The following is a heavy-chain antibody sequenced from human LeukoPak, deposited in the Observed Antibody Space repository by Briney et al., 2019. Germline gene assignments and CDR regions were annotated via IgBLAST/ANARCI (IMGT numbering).Heavy chain of an antibody. V-gene: IGHV1-3*01. CDR3: ARAGDIFTGYYPSHYNWFDP. Sequence: GTSVKVSCKASGYTFTSYAMHWVRQAPGQRLEWMGWINAGNGNTKYSQKFQGRVTITRDTSASTAYMELSSLRSEDTAVYYCARAGDIFTGYYPSHYNWFDPWGQGTLVTVSS. CDR1: GYTFTSYA. CDR2: INAGNGNT. D-gene: IGHD3-9*01. J-gene: IGHJ5*02.